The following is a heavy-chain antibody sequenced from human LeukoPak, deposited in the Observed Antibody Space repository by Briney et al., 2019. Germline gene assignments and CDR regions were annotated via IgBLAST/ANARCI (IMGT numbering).Heavy chain of an antibody. CDR1: GGSISSGGYY. Sequence: SHTLSLSCTVSGGSISSGGYYWSWIRQHPGKGLGWIGYIYYSGSTYYNPSLKSRVPISVATSKKQFSLQLSSVTAADTAVYYCARGGYDENAFDIWGQGTIVTVSS. CDR3: ARGGYDENAFDI. V-gene: IGHV4-31*03. D-gene: IGHD5-12*01. CDR2: IYYSGST. J-gene: IGHJ3*02.